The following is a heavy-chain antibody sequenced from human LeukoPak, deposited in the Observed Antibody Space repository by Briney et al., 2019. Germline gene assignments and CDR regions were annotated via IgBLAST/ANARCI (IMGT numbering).Heavy chain of an antibody. Sequence: PGGSLRLSCAASGFTFSSSAMTWVRQAPGKGLEWVSSISGSGDKTYYADSVRGRFSISRDISKNALYLQMNNLGPEDTALYYCVRGLSGVSSWYFDLWGRGTLVSVS. D-gene: IGHD7-27*01. CDR3: VRGLSGVSSWYFDL. V-gene: IGHV3-23*01. CDR1: GFTFSSSA. CDR2: ISGSGDKT. J-gene: IGHJ2*01.